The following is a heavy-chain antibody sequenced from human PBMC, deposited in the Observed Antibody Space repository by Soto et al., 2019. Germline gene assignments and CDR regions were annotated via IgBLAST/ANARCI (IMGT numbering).Heavy chain of an antibody. CDR3: ARDRSSGWSLFDY. Sequence: QVQLVQSGAEVKKPGSSVKVSCKASGGSFSSYAISWVRQAPGQGLEWVGGIIPIFGTEDYAQNFQGRVTITADESTSTAYMELSSLRSEDTAVYYCARDRSSGWSLFDYWGQGTLVTVSS. CDR1: GGSFSSYA. D-gene: IGHD6-19*01. J-gene: IGHJ4*02. V-gene: IGHV1-69*01. CDR2: IIPIFGTE.